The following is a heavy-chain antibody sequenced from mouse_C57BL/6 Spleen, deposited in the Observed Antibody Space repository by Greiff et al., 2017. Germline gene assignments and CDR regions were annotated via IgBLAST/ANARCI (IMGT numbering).Heavy chain of an antibody. Sequence: EVKLVESGGGLVQPKGSLKHSCAASGFSFNTYAMNWVRQAPGKGLEWVARIRSKSNNYATYYADSVKDRFTISRDDSESMLYLQMNNLKTEDTAMYYCVRTGTEAWFAYWGQGTLVTVSA. CDR3: VRTGTEAWFAY. D-gene: IGHD4-1*01. V-gene: IGHV10-1*01. CDR1: GFSFNTYA. CDR2: IRSKSNNYAT. J-gene: IGHJ3*01.